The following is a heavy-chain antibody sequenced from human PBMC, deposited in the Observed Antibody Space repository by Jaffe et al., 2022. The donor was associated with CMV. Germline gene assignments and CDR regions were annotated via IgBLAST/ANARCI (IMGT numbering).Heavy chain of an antibody. Sequence: QVQLQESGPGLVKPSETLSLTCTVSGGSISSYYWSWIRQPPGKGLEWIGYIYYSGSTNYNPSLKSRVTISVDTSKNQFSLKLSSVTAADTAVYYCARLSRRVYSSLIPAWYFDYWGQGTLVTVSS. J-gene: IGHJ4*02. D-gene: IGHD6-6*01. CDR3: ARLSRRVYSSLIPAWYFDY. CDR1: GGSISSYY. CDR2: IYYSGST. V-gene: IGHV4-59*08.